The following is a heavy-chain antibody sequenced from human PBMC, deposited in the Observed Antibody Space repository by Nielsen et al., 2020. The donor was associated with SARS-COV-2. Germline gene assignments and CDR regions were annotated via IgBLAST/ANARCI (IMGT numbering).Heavy chain of an antibody. Sequence: GESLKISCAASGFTFSSYAMSWVRQAPGKGLEWVSAISGSGGSTYYADSVKGRFTISRDNSKNTLYLQMNSLRAEDTAVYYCAKAGYSSSWYEFGIVYWSQGTLVTVSS. D-gene: IGHD6-13*01. CDR1: GFTFSSYA. CDR2: ISGSGGST. J-gene: IGHJ4*02. V-gene: IGHV3-23*01. CDR3: AKAGYSSSWYEFGIVY.